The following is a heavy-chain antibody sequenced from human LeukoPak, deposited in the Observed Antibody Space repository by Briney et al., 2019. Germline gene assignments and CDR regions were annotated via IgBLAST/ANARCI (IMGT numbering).Heavy chain of an antibody. CDR1: GGSFSGYY. V-gene: IGHV4-34*01. J-gene: IGHJ3*02. Sequence: SETLSLTCAVYGGSFSGYYCSWIRQPPGKGLEWIGEINHSGSTNYNPSLKSRVTISVDTSKNQFSLKLSSVTAADTAVYYCARVNDAFDIWGQGTMVTVSS. CDR3: ARVNDAFDI. CDR2: INHSGST.